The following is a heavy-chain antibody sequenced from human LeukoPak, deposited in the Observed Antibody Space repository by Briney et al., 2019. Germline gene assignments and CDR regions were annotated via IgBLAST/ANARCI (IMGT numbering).Heavy chain of an antibody. D-gene: IGHD1-26*01. CDR2: IKQDGSEI. V-gene: IGHV3-7*03. CDR1: GFTLSTYW. J-gene: IGHJ4*02. Sequence: GGSLRLSCAASGFTLSTYWMSWVRQAPGKGLEWVANIKQDGSEIYYVDSVRGRFTISRDNAKNSLYLQMNSLRAEDTAVYYCARDKVVGATIFDYWGQGTLVTVSS. CDR3: ARDKVVGATIFDY.